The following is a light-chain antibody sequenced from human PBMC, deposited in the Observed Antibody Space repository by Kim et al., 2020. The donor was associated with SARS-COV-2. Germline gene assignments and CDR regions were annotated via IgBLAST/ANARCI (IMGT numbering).Light chain of an antibody. CDR2: GAS. CDR3: QHYGNSLT. J-gene: IGKJ4*01. Sequence: EIVLTQSPGTLSLSPGERANLSCRASQSVSSNYLAWYQQKPGQAPRLLIYGASSRATGIPDRFSGSGSGTDFILTISRLEPEDFAVYYCQHYGNSLTFGGGTKVDIK. CDR1: QSVSSNY. V-gene: IGKV3-20*01.